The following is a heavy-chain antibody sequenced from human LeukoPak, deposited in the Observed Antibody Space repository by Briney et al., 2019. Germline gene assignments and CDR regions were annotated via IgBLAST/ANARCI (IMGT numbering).Heavy chain of an antibody. CDR3: AAVSGSGGDPGLFDY. Sequence: SVKVSCKASGFTFTSSAMQWVRQARGQRLEWIGWIVVGSGNTNYAQKFQERVTITRDMSTSTAYMELSSLRSEDTAVYYCAAVSGSGGDPGLFDYWGQGPLVTVSS. D-gene: IGHD2-15*01. J-gene: IGHJ4*02. CDR2: IVVGSGNT. V-gene: IGHV1-58*02. CDR1: GFTFTSSA.